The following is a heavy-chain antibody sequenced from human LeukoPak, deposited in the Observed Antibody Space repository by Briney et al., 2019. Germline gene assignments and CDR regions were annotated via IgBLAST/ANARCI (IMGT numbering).Heavy chain of an antibody. J-gene: IGHJ4*02. CDR2: INSDGSGT. V-gene: IGHV3-74*01. CDR1: GFTFSRYY. D-gene: IGHD6-13*01. CDR3: TRVFAGDEYSSSGY. Sequence: GGSLRLSCAASGFTFSRYYMHWVRQAPGKGLVWVSRINSDGSGTTCADSVKGRFTVSRDNAKNTLYLQMNSLRVEDTAMYYCTRVFAGDEYSSSGYWGQGTLVTVSS.